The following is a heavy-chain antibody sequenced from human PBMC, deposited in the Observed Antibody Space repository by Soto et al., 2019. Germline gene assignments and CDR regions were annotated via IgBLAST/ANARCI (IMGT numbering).Heavy chain of an antibody. Sequence: QVQLVQSGPEVKKPGASVKVSCKTSGYGFTTYGVRWVRQAPGQGLEWMAWISGNSGDTRFAQNFQGRVTLTTDTSTSTAYMELRSLTSDDTAVYYCAKTRGDIFDAWGQGTMVIVSS. CDR2: ISGNSGDT. J-gene: IGHJ3*01. V-gene: IGHV1-18*01. D-gene: IGHD2-21*01. CDR3: AKTRGDIFDA. CDR1: GYGFTTYG.